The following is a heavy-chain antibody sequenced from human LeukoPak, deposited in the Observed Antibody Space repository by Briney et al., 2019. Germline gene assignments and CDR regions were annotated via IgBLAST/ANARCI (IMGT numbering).Heavy chain of an antibody. D-gene: IGHD3-22*01. CDR1: GFTFSSYG. CDR3: ARGVYYYDSSGYRGFDY. CDR2: ISGSGSTI. Sequence: GGSLRLSCAASGFTFSSYGMNWVRQAPGKGLEWVSYISGSGSTIYYADSVKGRFTISRDNAKDSLYLHMNSLRAEDMAVYYCARGVYYYDSSGYRGFDYWAREPWSPSPQ. J-gene: IGHJ4*02. V-gene: IGHV3-48*04.